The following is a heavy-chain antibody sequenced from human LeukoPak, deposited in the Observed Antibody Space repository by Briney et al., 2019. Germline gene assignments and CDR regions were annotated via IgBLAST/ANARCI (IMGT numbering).Heavy chain of an antibody. CDR3: AKARAGDITAAFNY. Sequence: GGSLRLSCAVSGFTFSSFAMSWVRQAPGKGLEWVSGISGSGASTYYADSVKGRFTISRDNSQNTLYLQMNSLRAEDTAVYYCAKARAGDITAAFNYWGQGTLVTVSS. V-gene: IGHV3-23*01. CDR2: ISGSGAST. CDR1: GFTFSSFA. D-gene: IGHD6-13*01. J-gene: IGHJ4*02.